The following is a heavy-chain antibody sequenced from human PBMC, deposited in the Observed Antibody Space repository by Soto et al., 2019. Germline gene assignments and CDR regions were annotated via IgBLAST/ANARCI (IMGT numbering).Heavy chain of an antibody. J-gene: IGHJ5*02. CDR1: GYTFTSYG. CDR2: ISAYNGNT. Sequence: ASVKVSCKASGYTFTSYGISWVRQAPGQGLEWMGWISAYNGNTNYAQKLQGRVTMTTDTSTSTAYMELRSLRSDDTAVYYCARPDCSSTSCYQGGFDPWGQGTLVTVSS. V-gene: IGHV1-18*01. CDR3: ARPDCSSTSCYQGGFDP. D-gene: IGHD2-2*01.